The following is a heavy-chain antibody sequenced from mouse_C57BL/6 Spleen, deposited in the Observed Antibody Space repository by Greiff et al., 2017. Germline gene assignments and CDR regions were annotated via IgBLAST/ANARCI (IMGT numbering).Heavy chain of an antibody. CDR3: ARSDYDYDGDY. Sequence: VQLKQSGPVLVKPGASVKMSCKASGYTFTDYYMNWVKQSHGKSLEWIGVINPYNGGTSYNQKFKGKATLTVDKSSSTAYMELNSLTSEDSAVYYCARSDYDYDGDYWGQGTSVTVSS. CDR1: GYTFTDYY. CDR2: INPYNGGT. J-gene: IGHJ4*01. D-gene: IGHD2-4*01. V-gene: IGHV1-19*01.